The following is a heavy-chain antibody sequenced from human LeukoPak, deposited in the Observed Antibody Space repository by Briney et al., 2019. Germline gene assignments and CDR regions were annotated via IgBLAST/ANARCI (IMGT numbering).Heavy chain of an antibody. CDR1: GGSISSYY. D-gene: IGHD6-6*01. CDR2: IYYSGST. Sequence: PSETLSLTCTVSGGSISSYYWSWIRQPPGKGLEWIGYIYYSGSTNYNPSLKSRVTISVDTSKNQFPLKLSSVTAADTAVYYCARWYKYSSSWSPVNWFDPWGQGTLVTVSS. V-gene: IGHV4-59*01. J-gene: IGHJ5*02. CDR3: ARWYKYSSSWSPVNWFDP.